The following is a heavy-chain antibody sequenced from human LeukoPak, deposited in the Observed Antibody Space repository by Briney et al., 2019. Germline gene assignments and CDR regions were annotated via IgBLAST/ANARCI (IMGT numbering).Heavy chain of an antibody. J-gene: IGHJ4*02. CDR1: GYTFTSYG. CDR2: ISAYNGNT. V-gene: IGHV1-18*01. CDR3: ARDLGWGRTVTDNFDY. Sequence: ASVKVSCKASGYTFTSYGISWVRQAPGQGLEWMGWISAYNGNTNYAQKFQGRVTMTTDTSTSTAYMELRSLRSDDTAVYYCARDLGWGRTVTDNFDYWGQGTLVTVSS. D-gene: IGHD4-17*01.